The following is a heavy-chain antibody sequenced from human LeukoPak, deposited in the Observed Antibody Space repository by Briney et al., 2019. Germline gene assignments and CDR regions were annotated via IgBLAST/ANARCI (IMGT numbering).Heavy chain of an antibody. D-gene: IGHD1-26*01. CDR3: ARLYSGSYYDYYGMDV. J-gene: IGHJ6*02. V-gene: IGHV1-69*02. CDR2: IIPILGIA. Sequence: ASVKVSCKASGGTFSSYTISWVRQAPGQGLDWMGRIIPILGIANYAQKFQGRVTITADKSTSTAYMELSSLRSEDTAVYYCARLYSGSYYDYYGMDVWGQGTTVTVSS. CDR1: GGTFSSYT.